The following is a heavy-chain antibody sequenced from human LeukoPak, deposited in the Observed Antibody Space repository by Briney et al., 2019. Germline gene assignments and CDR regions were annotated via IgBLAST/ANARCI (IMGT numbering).Heavy chain of an antibody. D-gene: IGHD6-19*01. Sequence: GGSLRLSCAASGFTFSSYGMHWVRQAPGKGLEWVAFIRYDGSNKYYADSVKGRFTISRDNSKNTLYLQMNSLTAEDTAVYYCARGAGIAVTPFGFWGQGTLVTVSS. CDR2: IRYDGSNK. V-gene: IGHV3-30*02. CDR1: GFTFSSYG. CDR3: ARGAGIAVTPFGF. J-gene: IGHJ4*02.